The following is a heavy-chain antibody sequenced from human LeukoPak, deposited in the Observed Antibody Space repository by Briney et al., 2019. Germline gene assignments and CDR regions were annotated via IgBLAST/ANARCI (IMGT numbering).Heavy chain of an antibody. Sequence: SETLSLTCTVSGGSIDGYYWSWIRQPPGKGLEWIGYIYYSGSTNYNPSLKSRVTISVDTSKNQFSLKLSSVTAADTAVYYCARHILEDSSGYYSDDYYGMDVWGQGTTVTVSS. D-gene: IGHD3-22*01. V-gene: IGHV4-59*08. J-gene: IGHJ6*02. CDR1: GGSIDGYY. CDR3: ARHILEDSSGYYSDDYYGMDV. CDR2: IYYSGST.